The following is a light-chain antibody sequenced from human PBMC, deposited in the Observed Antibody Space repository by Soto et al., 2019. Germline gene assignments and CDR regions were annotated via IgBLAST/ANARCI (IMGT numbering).Light chain of an antibody. Sequence: DIQMTQSPSSLSASVGDRVTMTCRASHSITTHVNWYQQKPGKAPKILLYAASILQSGVPSRFSGSGSGTAVTLTISSLQPEDFATYFCQQSYSTPTPPTFGQGTKVEIK. CDR2: AAS. CDR1: HSITTH. J-gene: IGKJ2*01. CDR3: QQSYSTPTPPT. V-gene: IGKV1-39*01.